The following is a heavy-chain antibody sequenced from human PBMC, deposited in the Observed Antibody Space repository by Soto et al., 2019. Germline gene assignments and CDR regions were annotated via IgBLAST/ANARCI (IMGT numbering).Heavy chain of an antibody. CDR2: ISSSSSTI. J-gene: IGHJ4*02. V-gene: IGHV3-48*02. D-gene: IGHD3-9*01. Sequence: PGGSLRLSCAASGFTFSSYSMNWVRQAPGKGLEWVSYISSSSSTIYYADSVKGRFTISRDNAKNSLYLQMNSLRDEDTAVYYCAREGTVLRYFDWSIKFDYWGQGTLVTVSS. CDR1: GFTFSSYS. CDR3: AREGTVLRYFDWSIKFDY.